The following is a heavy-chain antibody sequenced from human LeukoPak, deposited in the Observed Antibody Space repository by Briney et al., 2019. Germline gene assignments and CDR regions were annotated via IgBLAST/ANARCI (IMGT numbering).Heavy chain of an antibody. J-gene: IGHJ3*02. V-gene: IGHV3-30-3*01. CDR1: GFTFSSYS. D-gene: IGHD1-26*01. CDR2: ISYDGNNK. CDR3: ARGRIVGAKGDAFDI. Sequence: GRSPRLSCATSGFTFSSYSMHWVRQAPGKGLEWVAVISYDGNNKYYADSVKGRFTISRDNSKNTLYLQMNSLRAEDTAVYYCARGRIVGAKGDAFDIWGQGTMVTVSS.